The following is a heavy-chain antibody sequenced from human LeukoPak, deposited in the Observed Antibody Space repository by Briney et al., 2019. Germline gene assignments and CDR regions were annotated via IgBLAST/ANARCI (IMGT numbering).Heavy chain of an antibody. CDR2: INDSERI. D-gene: IGHD1-7*01. CDR1: GVSFSNYY. CDR3: VRRWNYGIYYHIDV. J-gene: IGHJ6*03. V-gene: IGHV4-34*01. Sequence: HPSETLSLTCAVYGVSFSNYYWGWIRQSPVEGLEWIGEINDSERIIYNPSLKSRVTISVDMSKNQFSLRLNSVTAADTAIYYCVRRWNYGIYYHIDVWGKGTTVTVSS.